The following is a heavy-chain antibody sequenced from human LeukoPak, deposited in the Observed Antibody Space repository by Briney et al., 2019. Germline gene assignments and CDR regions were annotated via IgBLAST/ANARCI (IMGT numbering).Heavy chain of an antibody. Sequence: GGSLRLSCAASGFTFSNYGMHWVRQTPGKGLEWVAVIWYDGSNTYYTDSVKGRFTISRDNSKNTLFLQMNSLRAEDTAVYYCARDRVQYQAHYYYYGMDVWGQGTTVTVSS. CDR1: GFTFSNYG. CDR2: IWYDGSNT. J-gene: IGHJ6*02. V-gene: IGHV3-33*01. D-gene: IGHD2-2*01. CDR3: ARDRVQYQAHYYYYGMDV.